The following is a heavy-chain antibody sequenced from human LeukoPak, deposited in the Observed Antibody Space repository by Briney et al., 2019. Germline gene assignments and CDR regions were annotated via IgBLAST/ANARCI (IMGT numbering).Heavy chain of an antibody. V-gene: IGHV4-4*07. J-gene: IGHJ5*02. CDR1: GGSIGSYY. D-gene: IGHD6-6*01. Sequence: PSETLSLTCTVSGGSIGSYYWSWIRQPAGKGLEWIGRIYTSGSTNYNPSLKSRVTMSVDTSKNQFSLKLSSVTAADTAVYYCARSSGPPARPGYNWFDPWGQGTLVTVSS. CDR2: IYTSGST. CDR3: ARSSGPPARPGYNWFDP.